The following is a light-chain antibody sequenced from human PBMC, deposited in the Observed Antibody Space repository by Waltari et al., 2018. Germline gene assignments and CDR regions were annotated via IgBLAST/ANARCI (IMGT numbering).Light chain of an antibody. CDR1: SSDVGRYNL. CDR3: CSYAGSTTHVV. J-gene: IGLJ2*01. V-gene: IGLV2-23*02. CDR2: EVS. Sequence: QSALTQPASVSGSPGQSITISCTGTSSDVGRYNLVPWYQQHPGKAPKLMIYEVSKWPSGVSNRFSGSKSGNTASLTISGLQAEDEADYYCCSYAGSTTHVVFGGGTRLTVL.